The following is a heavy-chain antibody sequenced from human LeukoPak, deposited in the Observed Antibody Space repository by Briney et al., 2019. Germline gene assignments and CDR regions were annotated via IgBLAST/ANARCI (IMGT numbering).Heavy chain of an antibody. V-gene: IGHV4-34*01. CDR1: GGSFSGYY. CDR3: ARGRAAGKYYYYYYYMDV. CDR2: INHSGST. Sequence: PSETLSLTCAVYGGSFSGYYWSWIRQPPGEGLEWIGEINHSGSTNYNPSLKSRVTISVDTSKNQFSLKLSSVTAADTAVYYCARGRAAGKYYYYYYYMDVWGKGTKVNGS. D-gene: IGHD6-13*01. J-gene: IGHJ6*03.